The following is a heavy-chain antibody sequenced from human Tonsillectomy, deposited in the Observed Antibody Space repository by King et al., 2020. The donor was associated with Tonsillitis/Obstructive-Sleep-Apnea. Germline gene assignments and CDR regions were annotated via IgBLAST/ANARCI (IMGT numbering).Heavy chain of an antibody. V-gene: IGHV4-31*03. Sequence: QLQESGPGLVKPSQTLSLTCTVSGGSISSGGYYWSWIRQHPGKGLEWIGYIYYSGSTYYNPSLKSRVTISVDTSKNQFSLKLSSVTAADTAVYYCAGDRGAAARWFDPWGQGTLVTVSS. J-gene: IGHJ5*02. CDR2: IYYSGST. CDR3: AGDRGAAARWFDP. CDR1: GGSISSGGYY. D-gene: IGHD6-6*01.